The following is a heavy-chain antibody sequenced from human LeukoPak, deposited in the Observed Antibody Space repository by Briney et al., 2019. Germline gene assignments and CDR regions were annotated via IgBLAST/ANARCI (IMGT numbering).Heavy chain of an antibody. CDR2: ISISGTSM. CDR3: ARPPRSGYSSGWPDY. CDR1: GFTFSTYT. Sequence: GGSLRLSCAASGFTFSTYTMHWVRQAPGKGLEWVSSISISGTSMYYADSVKGRFTISRDNAKNSLFLQMHSLRAEDTAVYYCARPPRSGYSSGWPDYWGQGTLVTVSS. V-gene: IGHV3-21*01. J-gene: IGHJ4*02. D-gene: IGHD6-25*01.